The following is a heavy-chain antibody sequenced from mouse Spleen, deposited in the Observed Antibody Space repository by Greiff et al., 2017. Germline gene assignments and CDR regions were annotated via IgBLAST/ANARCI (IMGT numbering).Heavy chain of an antibody. J-gene: IGHJ3*01. Sequence: DVKLVESGAGLVKPGGSLKLSCAASGFTFTSYAMPWVRQTPEKRLEWVATISSGGSYTYYPDSVKGRFTISRDNTKDTLYLQMSSVESEDTAMYYCARQGDWAGFAYWGQGTLVTVSA. CDR2: ISSGGSYT. CDR1: GFTFTSYA. D-gene: IGHD2-13*01. V-gene: IGHV5-9-3*01. CDR3: ARQGDWAGFAY.